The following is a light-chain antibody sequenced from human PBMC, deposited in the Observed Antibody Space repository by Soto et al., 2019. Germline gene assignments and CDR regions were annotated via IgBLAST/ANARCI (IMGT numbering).Light chain of an antibody. J-gene: IGKJ1*01. CDR1: QSVSSN. V-gene: IGKV3-15*01. CDR2: GAS. CDR3: QQYNSWPRT. Sequence: EIVLTQSPATLSVSPGDRATLSCRASQSVSSNFAWYQQKSGQAPRLLIYGASARATGIPARFSGSGSGTEFTLTISSLQSEDFAVYYCQQYNSWPRTFGQGTKVEIK.